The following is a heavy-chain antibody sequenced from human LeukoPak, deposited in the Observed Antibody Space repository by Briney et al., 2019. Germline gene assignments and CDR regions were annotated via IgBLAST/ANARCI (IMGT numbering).Heavy chain of an antibody. V-gene: IGHV1-2*04. CDR3: ARAAYPTTEGAFDI. D-gene: IGHD4-17*01. Sequence: GASVKVSCKASGYTFTGYYMHWVGQAPGQGLEWMGWINPNSGGTNYAQKFQGWVTMTRDTSISTAYMELSRLRSDDTAVYYCARAAYPTTEGAFDIWGQGTMVTVSS. J-gene: IGHJ3*02. CDR1: GYTFTGYY. CDR2: INPNSGGT.